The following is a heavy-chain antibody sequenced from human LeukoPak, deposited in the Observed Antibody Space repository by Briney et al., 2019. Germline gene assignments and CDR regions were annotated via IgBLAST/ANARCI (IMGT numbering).Heavy chain of an antibody. J-gene: IGHJ3*02. D-gene: IGHD6-6*01. CDR1: GFTFSSYS. CDR3: ARDVRAYSTSSSAFDI. Sequence: GGSLRLSCGASGFTFSSYSINWVRQAPGKGLEWVASISTSSSYIYYADSVKGRFTISRDNAKNSLYLQMNSLRDEDTAVYYCARDVRAYSTSSSAFDIWGQGTMVTISS. CDR2: ISTSSSYI. V-gene: IGHV3-21*01.